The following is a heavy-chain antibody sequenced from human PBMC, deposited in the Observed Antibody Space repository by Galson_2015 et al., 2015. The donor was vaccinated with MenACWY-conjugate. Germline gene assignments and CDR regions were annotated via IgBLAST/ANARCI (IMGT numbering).Heavy chain of an antibody. V-gene: IGHV1-2*06. J-gene: IGHJ4*02. Sequence: SVKVSCKASGNTFSGHYMHWVRQAPGQGLEWMGRINLDTGGMNYAQKFQGRVTMTRDMSITTVHMELRRLRFDDTAVYFCARSPMVAFGGVTLLFDRWGQGALVTVSS. CDR1: GNTFSGHY. D-gene: IGHD3-16*01. CDR2: INLDTGGM. CDR3: ARSPMVAFGGVTLLFDR.